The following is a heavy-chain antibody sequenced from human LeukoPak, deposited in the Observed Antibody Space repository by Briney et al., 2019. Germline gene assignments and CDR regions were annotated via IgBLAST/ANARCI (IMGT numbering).Heavy chain of an antibody. CDR3: ARDLSVGAKPDLGFDY. J-gene: IGHJ4*02. CDR1: GFTFSSYN. D-gene: IGHD1-26*01. CDR2: ISSSSSYI. Sequence: GGSLRLSCAASGFTFSSYNMNWVRQAPGKGLEWVSSISSSSSYIYYADSVKGRFTISRDNAKNSLYLQMISLRAEDAAVYYCARDLSVGAKPDLGFDYWGQGTLVTVSS. V-gene: IGHV3-21*01.